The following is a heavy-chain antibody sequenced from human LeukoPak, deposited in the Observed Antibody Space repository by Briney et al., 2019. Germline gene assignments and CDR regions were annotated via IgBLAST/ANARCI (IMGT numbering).Heavy chain of an antibody. D-gene: IGHD4-17*01. CDR2: IYYSGST. CDR1: GGSISSYF. V-gene: IGHV4-59*01. Sequence: SETLSLTCTVPGGSISSYFWSWIRQPPGKGLEWIGYIYYSGSTNYNPSLKSRVTISVDTSKNQFSLKLSSVTAADTAVYYCARASYVYGDYDYWGQGTLVTVSS. CDR3: ARASYVYGDYDY. J-gene: IGHJ4*02.